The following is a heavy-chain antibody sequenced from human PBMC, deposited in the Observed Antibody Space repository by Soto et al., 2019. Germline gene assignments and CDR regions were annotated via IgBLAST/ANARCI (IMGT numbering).Heavy chain of an antibody. Sequence: SVKVSCKASGGTFSSYAISWVRQAPGQGLEWMGGIIPIFGTANYAQKFQGRVTITADESTSTAYMELSSLRSEDTAVYYCARDRSMYYGMDVWGQGTTVTVSS. CDR3: ARDRSMYYGMDV. CDR2: IIPIFGTA. D-gene: IGHD2-8*01. CDR1: GGTFSSYA. J-gene: IGHJ6*02. V-gene: IGHV1-69*13.